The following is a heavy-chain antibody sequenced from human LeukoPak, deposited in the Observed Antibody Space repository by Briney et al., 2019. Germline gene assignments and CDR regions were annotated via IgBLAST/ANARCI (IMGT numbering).Heavy chain of an antibody. Sequence: ASVKVSCKASGYTFTSYGISWVRQAPGQGLEWMGWISAYNGNTNYAQKFQGRVTITADESTSTAYMELSSLRSEDTAVYYCARENGRGYSGYVWYFDYWGQGTLVTVSS. CDR3: ARENGRGYSGYVWYFDY. V-gene: IGHV1-18*01. D-gene: IGHD5-12*01. CDR1: GYTFTSYG. J-gene: IGHJ4*02. CDR2: ISAYNGNT.